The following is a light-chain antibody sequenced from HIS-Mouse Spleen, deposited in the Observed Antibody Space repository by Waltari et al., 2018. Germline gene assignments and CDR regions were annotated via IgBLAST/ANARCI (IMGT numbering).Light chain of an antibody. J-gene: IGKJ3*01. CDR1: QGISSW. Sequence: DFQMTQSPFSVSASVGDRVTITCRASQGISSWLAWYQQKPGKAPKLLIDAASSLQSGVPSSDSSSVSGTDFTLSISSLRPEDFATYYCQQANSFPSFTLFTFGPGTKVDIK. CDR3: QQANSFPSFTLFT. CDR2: AAS. V-gene: IGKV1-12*02.